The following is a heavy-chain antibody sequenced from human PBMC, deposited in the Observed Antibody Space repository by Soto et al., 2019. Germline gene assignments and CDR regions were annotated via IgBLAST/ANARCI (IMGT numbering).Heavy chain of an antibody. J-gene: IGHJ4*02. CDR2: ISDGGRAM. V-gene: IGHV3-11*01. CDR1: GFTFSDYY. CDR3: ASEGVVGGGGHPSDY. D-gene: IGHD2-15*01. Sequence: QVQLVESGGGLVNPGGSLRLSCVASGFTFSDYYMTWIRQAPGKGLEWVSCISDGGRAMYYGDSVKGRFTISRDNADNSLYWQMDSLRAEDTAVYYCASEGVVGGGGHPSDYGGQGCLVTVSS.